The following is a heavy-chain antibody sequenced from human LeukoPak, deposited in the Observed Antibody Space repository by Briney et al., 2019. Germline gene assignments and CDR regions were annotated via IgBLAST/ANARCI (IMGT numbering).Heavy chain of an antibody. CDR2: ISSSSSYI. CDR1: GFTFSTYG. V-gene: IGHV3-21*01. Sequence: PGGSLRLSCVASGFTFSTYGMSWVRQAPGKGLEWVSSISSSSSYIYYADSVKGRFTISRDNAKNSLYLQMNSLRAEDTAVYYCARERNYYDSSGTTNAFDIWGQGTMVTVSS. CDR3: ARERNYYDSSGTTNAFDI. J-gene: IGHJ3*02. D-gene: IGHD3-22*01.